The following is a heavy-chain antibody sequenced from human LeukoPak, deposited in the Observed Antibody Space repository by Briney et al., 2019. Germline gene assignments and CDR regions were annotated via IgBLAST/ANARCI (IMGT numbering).Heavy chain of an antibody. Sequence: SQTLSLTCTVSGGSISSGSYYWSWIRQPAGKGLEWIGRIYTSGSTNYNPSLKSRVTMSVDTSKNQFSLKLSSVTAADTAVYYCARDAYSSGRYFGQGNWFDPWGQGTLVTVSS. CDR1: GGSISSGSYY. J-gene: IGHJ5*02. V-gene: IGHV4-61*02. D-gene: IGHD6-19*01. CDR2: IYTSGST. CDR3: ARDAYSSGRYFGQGNWFDP.